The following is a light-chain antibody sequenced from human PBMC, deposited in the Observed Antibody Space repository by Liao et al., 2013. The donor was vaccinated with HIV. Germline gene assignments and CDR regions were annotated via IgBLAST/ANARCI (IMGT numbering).Light chain of an antibody. J-gene: IGLJ1*01. CDR1: KLGDKY. Sequence: SYEVTQPPSVSVSPGQTATITCSGDKLGDKYACWFQQKPGQSPVMVIYQDIKRPSGIPERFSGSTSGNIATLTISGTQTIDEADYYCQTWESTSFVFGSGTKVIVL. CDR3: QTWESTSFV. V-gene: IGLV3-1*01. CDR2: QDI.